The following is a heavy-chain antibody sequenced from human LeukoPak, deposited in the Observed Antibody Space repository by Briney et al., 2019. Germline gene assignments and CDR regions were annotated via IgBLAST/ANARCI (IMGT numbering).Heavy chain of an antibody. CDR3: ARAAESSEYHFDY. CDR2: INPSGGGT. V-gene: IGHV1-46*01. D-gene: IGHD3-22*01. Sequence: ASVKVSCKASGYTLTRYHMHWVRQAPGQGLEWMGVINPSGGGTNYPRKFQGRVTMTRDTSTGTVYMELSRLTSEDTAFYYCARAAESSEYHFDYWGQGTLVTVSS. J-gene: IGHJ4*02. CDR1: GYTLTRYH.